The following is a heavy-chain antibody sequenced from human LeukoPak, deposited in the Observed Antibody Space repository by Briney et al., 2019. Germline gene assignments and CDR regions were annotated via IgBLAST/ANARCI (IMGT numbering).Heavy chain of an antibody. CDR1: GYTFTSYG. J-gene: IGHJ5*02. Sequence: ASVKVSCKASGYTFTSYGISWVRQAPGQGLEWMGWINPNSGGTNYAQKFQGRVTMTRDTSISTAYMELSRLRSDDTAVYYCARDRKDYDFWSGYRPLGYWFDPWGQGTLVTVFS. CDR2: INPNSGGT. CDR3: ARDRKDYDFWSGYRPLGYWFDP. D-gene: IGHD3-3*01. V-gene: IGHV1-2*02.